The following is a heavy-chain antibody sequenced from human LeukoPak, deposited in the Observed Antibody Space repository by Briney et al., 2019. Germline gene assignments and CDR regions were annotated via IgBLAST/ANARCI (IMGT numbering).Heavy chain of an antibody. V-gene: IGHV3-30*02. CDR3: AKDRGYSSPTSFDY. Sequence: PGGSLRLSCAASGFTFSSYGMHWVRQAPGKGLEWVSFIRYDGSNTYYADSVRGRFTISRDNSKNTLYLQMNSLRAEDTALYYCAKDRGYSSPTSFDYWGQGTLVTVSS. CDR1: GFTFSSYG. CDR2: IRYDGSNT. J-gene: IGHJ4*02. D-gene: IGHD5-18*01.